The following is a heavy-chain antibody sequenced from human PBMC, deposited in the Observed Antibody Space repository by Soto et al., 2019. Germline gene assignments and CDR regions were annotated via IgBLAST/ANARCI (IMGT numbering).Heavy chain of an antibody. V-gene: IGHV3-9*01. CDR2: ISWNGGSV. CDR3: AKGLYSGYANFDS. CDR1: GSTFDDYA. Sequence: EVQLVESGGGLVQPGRSLRLSCAASGSTFDDYAMHWVRQAPGKGLEWVSGISWNGGSVGYADSVKGRFTISRDNAKNSLYLQMNSQRAEDTALHYSAKGLYSGYANFDSWGQGTLVTVSS. D-gene: IGHD5-12*01. J-gene: IGHJ4*02.